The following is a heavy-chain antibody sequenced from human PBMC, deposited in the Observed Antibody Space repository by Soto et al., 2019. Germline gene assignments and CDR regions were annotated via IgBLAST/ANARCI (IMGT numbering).Heavy chain of an antibody. CDR3: ARLTGAFEVFAQWWHS. V-gene: IGHV4-59*08. J-gene: IGHJ5*02. Sequence: GKGLEWIGYIYYSGSTNYNPSLKSRVTISVDTSKNQFSLKLSSVTAADTAVYFCARLTGAFEVFAQWWHSWGQGTLVTVTS. D-gene: IGHD2-15*01. CDR2: IYYSGST.